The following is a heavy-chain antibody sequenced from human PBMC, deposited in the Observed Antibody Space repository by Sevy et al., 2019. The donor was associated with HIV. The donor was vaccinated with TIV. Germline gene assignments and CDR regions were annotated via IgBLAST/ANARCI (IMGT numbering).Heavy chain of an antibody. Sequence: ASVKVSCKTSGYTFTTYAVTWVRQGPGQGLEWMGWITTYNGGTNLAQKFQERVTMTADVSTMTVYLDLRSLTSDDTATYYCARGRAPNSMDVWGKGTTVTVSS. J-gene: IGHJ6*04. V-gene: IGHV1-18*01. CDR3: ARGRAPNSMDV. CDR1: GYTFTTYA. CDR2: ITTYNGGT.